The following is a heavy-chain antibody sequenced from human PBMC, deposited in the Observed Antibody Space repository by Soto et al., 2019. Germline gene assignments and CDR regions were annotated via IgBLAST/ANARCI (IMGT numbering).Heavy chain of an antibody. CDR1: GYSISSSKW. Sequence: QEQLQESGPGLVKPSDTLSLTCAVSGYSISSSKWWGWIRQPPGKGLEWIGYIYYSGTTYYNPSLKSRVTMSVDTSRNQFSLKLTSVTAVDTAVYYCASREIQGPIDYWGQGTLVTVSS. CDR3: ASREIQGPIDY. V-gene: IGHV4-28*01. J-gene: IGHJ4*02. D-gene: IGHD1-26*01. CDR2: IYYSGTT.